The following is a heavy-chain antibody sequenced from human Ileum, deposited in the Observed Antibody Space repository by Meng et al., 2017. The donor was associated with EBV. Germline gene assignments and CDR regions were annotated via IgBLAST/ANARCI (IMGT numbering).Heavy chain of an antibody. CDR1: GYTFTSSS. CDR3: ARGNGWRFDY. V-gene: IGHV7-4-1*01. CDR2: ININTGNP. J-gene: IGHJ4*02. Sequence: QVQLVQSGSELKKPGDSVKVSCQAAGYTFTSSSMNWVRHAPGQGLEWMGWININTGNPTYAQGFTGRFVFSLDTSVSTAYLQIDSLKADDTAVYYCARGNGWRFDYWGQGPLGTVAS. D-gene: IGHD6-19*01.